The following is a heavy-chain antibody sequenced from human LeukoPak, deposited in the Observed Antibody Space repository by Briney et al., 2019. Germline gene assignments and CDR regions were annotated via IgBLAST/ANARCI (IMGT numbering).Heavy chain of an antibody. Sequence: GGSLRLSCAASGFTFSSYSMNWVRQAPGKGLEWVSSISSSSSYIYYADSVKGRFTISRDNAKNSLYLQMNSLRAEDTAVYYCAREFVWPRDDYGDYVVWDPWGQGTLVTVSS. D-gene: IGHD4-17*01. CDR3: AREFVWPRDDYGDYVVWDP. CDR2: ISSSSSYI. V-gene: IGHV3-21*01. J-gene: IGHJ5*02. CDR1: GFTFSSYS.